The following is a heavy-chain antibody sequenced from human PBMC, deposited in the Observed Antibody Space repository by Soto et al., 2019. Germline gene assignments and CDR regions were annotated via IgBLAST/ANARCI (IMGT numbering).Heavy chain of an antibody. D-gene: IGHD1-26*01. Sequence: EVQLVESGGGLVQPGGSLRLSCAASGFSFNTYEMNWVRQAPGKGLGWVSYISTSGSTIYYADSVKGRFTISRDNGKNSLYLQMNSLRAEDTAVYYCAYGGSCDYWGQGTQVTVSS. J-gene: IGHJ4*02. V-gene: IGHV3-48*03. CDR2: ISTSGSTI. CDR3: AYGGSCDY. CDR1: GFSFNTYE.